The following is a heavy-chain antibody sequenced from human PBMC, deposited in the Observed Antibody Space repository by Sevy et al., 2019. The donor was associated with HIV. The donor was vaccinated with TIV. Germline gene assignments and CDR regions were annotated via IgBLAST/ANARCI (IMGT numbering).Heavy chain of an antibody. CDR2: IYPGDSET. CDR3: ARFYDSSGHFPSDY. CDR1: GYSFTNYW. Sequence: GESLKISCKGSGYSFTNYWIAWVRQMPGKGLEWMGIIYPGDSETRYRPSFQGQVTISADKSISTAYLHWSSLKASDTAMYYCARFYDSSGHFPSDYWGQGTLVTVSS. D-gene: IGHD3-22*01. J-gene: IGHJ4*02. V-gene: IGHV5-51*01.